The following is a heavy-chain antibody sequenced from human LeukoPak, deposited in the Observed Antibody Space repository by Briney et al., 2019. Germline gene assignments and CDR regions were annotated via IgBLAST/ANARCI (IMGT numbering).Heavy chain of an antibody. J-gene: IGHJ4*02. CDR1: GLTFSSYC. D-gene: IGHD1-26*01. CDR3: ARDVVYRGSYSTEFDY. Sequence: PGGSLTLSCAASGLTFSSYCMTWVRQAPGKGLEWVSNIKQYGSEKHYVDSVKGRFTISRDNANNYLYLQMNSLRADDTADYYCARDVVYRGSYSTEFDYWGQGTLVTVSS. V-gene: IGHV3-7*01. CDR2: IKQYGSEK.